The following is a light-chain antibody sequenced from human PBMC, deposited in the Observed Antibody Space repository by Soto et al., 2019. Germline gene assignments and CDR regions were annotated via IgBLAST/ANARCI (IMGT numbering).Light chain of an antibody. J-gene: IGLJ1*01. CDR2: RNS. CDR3: AACDDNLRGLYV. Sequence: QSVLTQSPSASGTPGQRVTISCSGSASTIGRNYVYWYQQLPGTAPKLLIYRNSQRPSGVPDRFSGSKSGTSASLAISGLRSEDEADYYCAACDDNLRGLYVSGAGTKLTDL. CDR1: ASTIGRNY. V-gene: IGLV1-47*01.